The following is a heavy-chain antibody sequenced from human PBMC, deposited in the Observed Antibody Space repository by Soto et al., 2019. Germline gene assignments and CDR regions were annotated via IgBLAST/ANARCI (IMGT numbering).Heavy chain of an antibody. D-gene: IGHD6-19*01. CDR1: GGSISSGDYY. CDR2: IYYSGIT. CDR3: ARARADGCRLDR. Sequence: QVQLQESGPGLVKPSQTLSLTCTVSGGSISSGDYYWSWIRQPPGKGLEWIGYIYYSGITYYNPSLNSRVTISVDTSKTQFSLKLSSVPAADSAVYYCARARADGCRLDRWGQGTPVTVSS. J-gene: IGHJ5*02. V-gene: IGHV4-30-4*01.